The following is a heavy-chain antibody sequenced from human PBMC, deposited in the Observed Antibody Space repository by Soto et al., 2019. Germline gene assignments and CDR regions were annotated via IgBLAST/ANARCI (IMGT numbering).Heavy chain of an antibody. V-gene: IGHV2-5*02. CDR3: AHRVLRTVFGLVTTTAIYFDF. CDR1: GFSLTTSGVG. CDR2: IYWDDDK. Sequence: QITLNESGPTQVKPRQTLTLPCSFSGFSLTTSGVGVGWIRQSPGKAPEWLALIYWDDDKRYSPSLKSRLTITKDTSKNQVVLTMAGLDPADTATYYCAHRVLRTVFGLVTTTAIYFDFWGQGTPVAVSS. D-gene: IGHD3-3*01. J-gene: IGHJ4*02.